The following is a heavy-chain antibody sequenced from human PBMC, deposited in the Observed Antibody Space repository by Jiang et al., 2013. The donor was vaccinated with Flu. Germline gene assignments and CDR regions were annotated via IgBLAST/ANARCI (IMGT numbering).Heavy chain of an antibody. CDR2: IYSDGRT. CDR3: ARDRYYDASGYYYYYY. J-gene: IGHJ6*01. V-gene: IGHV3-66*01. Sequence: VQLLESGGGLVQPGESLRLSCAASGFTVTDNSMNWVRQAPGKGLEWVSLIYSDGRTYFADSLKDRFTISRDNSKNTLYLQMTSLRAEDTAVYYCARDRYYDASGYYYYYY. CDR1: GFTVTDNS. D-gene: IGHD3-22*01.